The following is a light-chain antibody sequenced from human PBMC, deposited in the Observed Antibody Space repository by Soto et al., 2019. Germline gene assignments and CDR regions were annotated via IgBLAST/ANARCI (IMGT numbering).Light chain of an antibody. CDR3: QQYGSSIFT. CDR1: QSVSSSY. Sequence: ENLLTQSPGTLSLSPGERATPSCRASQSVSSSYLAWYQQKPGQAPRLLIYGASSRATGIPDRFSGSGSGTDFTLTISRLEPEDFAVYYCQQYGSSIFTFGPGTKVDIK. V-gene: IGKV3-20*01. CDR2: GAS. J-gene: IGKJ3*01.